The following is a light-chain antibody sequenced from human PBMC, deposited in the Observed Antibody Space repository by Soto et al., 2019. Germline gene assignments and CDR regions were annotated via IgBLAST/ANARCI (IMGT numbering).Light chain of an antibody. Sequence: DIQLTQSPSLLSASRGDRVTITCXASHDISTFLAWYQQKPGKAPKLLIYEASTLQSGVPSRFSGSGSGTEFTLTISGLLPEDFAAYHCQQLYTLPFTFGQGTRLEIK. V-gene: IGKV1-9*01. CDR1: HDISTF. CDR3: QQLYTLPFT. J-gene: IGKJ5*01. CDR2: EAS.